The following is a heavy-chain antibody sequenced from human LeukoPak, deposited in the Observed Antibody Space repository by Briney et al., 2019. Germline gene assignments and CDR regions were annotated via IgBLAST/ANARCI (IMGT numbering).Heavy chain of an antibody. CDR1: GFTFNNYA. CDR2: ISSSSGYI. J-gene: IGHJ4*02. D-gene: IGHD4-17*01. CDR3: ARGEDYGDYRRPDY. V-gene: IGHV3-21*01. Sequence: PGGSLRLSCEASGFTFNNYAMTWVRQAPGKGLEWVSSISSSSGYIYYADSVKGRFTISRDNAKNSLYLQMNSLRAEDAAVYYCARGEDYGDYRRPDYWGQGTLVTVSS.